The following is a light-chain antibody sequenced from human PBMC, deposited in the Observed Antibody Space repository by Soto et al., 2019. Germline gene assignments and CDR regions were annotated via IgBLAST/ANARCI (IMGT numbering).Light chain of an antibody. CDR2: AAS. V-gene: IGKV1-39*01. J-gene: IGKJ2*01. CDR3: QQSSTTPYT. Sequence: DIQMTQSPPSLSASVGDRVTITCRASQSITTFLNWYKQTPGEAPQLLIFAASSLQTGVSSRFSGSGSGTELTLTISSLLREDYATYFCQQSSTTPYTFGSGTKLQVK. CDR1: QSITTF.